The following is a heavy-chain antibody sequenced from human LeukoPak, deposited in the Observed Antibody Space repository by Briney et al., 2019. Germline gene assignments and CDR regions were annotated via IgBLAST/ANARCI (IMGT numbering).Heavy chain of an antibody. Sequence: GGSLRLSCAASGFTFSSYWMHWVRQAPGKGLVWVSRINSDGSSTSYADSVRGRFTISRDNAKSTLYLQMNSLRAEDTAVYYCARENGYNYDYNAFDIWGQGTMVTVSS. CDR2: INSDGSST. CDR3: ARENGYNYDYNAFDI. D-gene: IGHD5-12*01. J-gene: IGHJ3*02. CDR1: GFTFSSYW. V-gene: IGHV3-74*01.